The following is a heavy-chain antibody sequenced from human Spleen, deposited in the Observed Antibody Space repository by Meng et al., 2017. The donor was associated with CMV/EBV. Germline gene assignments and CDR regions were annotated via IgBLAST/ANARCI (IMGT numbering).Heavy chain of an antibody. Sequence: SETLSLTCAVYGGSSSGYYWSWIRQPPEKGLEWIGEINHSGNTNYNASLKSRVTISVDTSKNQFSLKLSSVTAADTAVYYCARGIVVVPAAILETFDYWGQGTLVTVSS. CDR2: INHSGNT. CDR3: ARGIVVVPAAILETFDY. V-gene: IGHV4-34*01. J-gene: IGHJ4*02. CDR1: GGSSSGYY. D-gene: IGHD2-2*02.